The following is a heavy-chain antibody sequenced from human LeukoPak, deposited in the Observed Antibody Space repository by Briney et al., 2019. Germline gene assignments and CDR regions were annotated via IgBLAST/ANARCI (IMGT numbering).Heavy chain of an antibody. CDR3: ARHPDSIRWFDY. J-gene: IGHJ4*02. CDR2: IYYSGST. V-gene: IGHV4-39*01. Sequence: SETLSLTCTVSGGSISSSSYYWGWIRQPPGKGLEWIGSIYYSGSTYYNPSLKSRVTISVDTSKNQFSLKLSSVTAADTAVYYCARHPDSIRWFDYWGQGTLVTVSS. D-gene: IGHD4-17*01. CDR1: GGSISSSSYY.